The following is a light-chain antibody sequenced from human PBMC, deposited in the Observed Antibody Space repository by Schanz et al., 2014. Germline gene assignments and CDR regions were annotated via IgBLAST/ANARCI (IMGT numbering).Light chain of an antibody. CDR1: QSVSSN. V-gene: IGKV3-15*01. Sequence: EIVMTQSPGTLSVSPGERATLSCRASQSVSSNLAWYQQKPGQAPRLLVYGASTRATGIPARFSGSGSGTEFTLTISSLQSEDFAVYCCQQYNNWPETFGQRTKVEIK. CDR2: GAS. CDR3: QQYNNWPET. J-gene: IGKJ1*01.